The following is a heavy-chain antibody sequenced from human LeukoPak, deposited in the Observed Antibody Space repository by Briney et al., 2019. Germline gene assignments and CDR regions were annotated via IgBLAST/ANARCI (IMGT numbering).Heavy chain of an antibody. J-gene: IGHJ3*02. D-gene: IGHD6-19*01. Sequence: ASVKVSCKPSGYTFTTCAVHWLRQAPGQRLEWMGWIHADSGNTKYSQKLQGRVAIARDTSASTIYMELTSLRIEDTAVYFCTIGLAGDWDAFDIWGLGTMVTVSS. V-gene: IGHV1-3*01. CDR1: GYTFTTCA. CDR3: TIGLAGDWDAFDI. CDR2: IHADSGNT.